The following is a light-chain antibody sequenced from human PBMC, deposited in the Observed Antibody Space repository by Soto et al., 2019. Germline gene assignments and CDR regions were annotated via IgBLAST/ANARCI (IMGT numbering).Light chain of an antibody. Sequence: QSVLTQPPSVSGVPGQRVTISCTGNSSNIGAGYAVHWYQQLPGTAPKLLIYGNSNRPSGVPDRFSGSKSGSSDSLAITGLQAEDEADYYCQAYDSSLSGYVFGTGTKLTVL. J-gene: IGLJ1*01. CDR3: QAYDSSLSGYV. V-gene: IGLV1-40*01. CDR2: GNS. CDR1: SSNIGAGYA.